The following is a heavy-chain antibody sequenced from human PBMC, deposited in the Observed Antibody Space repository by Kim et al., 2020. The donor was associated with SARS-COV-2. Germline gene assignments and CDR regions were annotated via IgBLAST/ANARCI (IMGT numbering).Heavy chain of an antibody. V-gene: IGHV4-39*01. J-gene: IGHJ4*02. D-gene: IGHD3-9*01. Sequence: SETLSLTCTVSGGSISSSSYYWGWIRQPPGKGLEWIGCIYYSGCTYYNPSLKSRVTISVDTSKNQFSLKLSSVTAADTAVYYCARHELVGRDYDILTGYYIHHYFDYWGQGTLVTVSS. CDR3: ARHELVGRDYDILTGYYIHHYFDY. CDR1: GGSISSSSYY. CDR2: IYYSGCT.